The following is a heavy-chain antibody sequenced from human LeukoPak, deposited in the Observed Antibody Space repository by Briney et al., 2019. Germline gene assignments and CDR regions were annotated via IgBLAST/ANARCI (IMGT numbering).Heavy chain of an antibody. J-gene: IGHJ6*02. V-gene: IGHV4-34*01. Sequence: SETLSLTCAVYGGSFSGYYWSWIRQPPGKGLEWIGEINHSGSTNYNPSLKSRVTISVDTSKNQFSLKLSSVTAADTAVYYCAIGSRYFVWLLKLYYYYGMDVWGQGATVTVSS. CDR3: AIGSRYFVWLLKLYYYYGMDV. CDR2: INHSGST. CDR1: GGSFSGYY. D-gene: IGHD3-9*01.